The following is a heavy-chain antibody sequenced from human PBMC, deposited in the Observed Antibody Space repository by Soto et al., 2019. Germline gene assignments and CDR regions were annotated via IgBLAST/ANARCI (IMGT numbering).Heavy chain of an antibody. CDR1: GGTFSSYA. CDR2: IIPIFGTA. CDR3: ARARFTLFGVVTMRD. D-gene: IGHD3-3*01. Sequence: QVQLVQSGAEVKKPGSSVKVSCKASGGTFSSYAISWVRQAPGQGLEWLGGIIPIFGTANYAQKFQGRVRITADESTRTAYMELRSRRSEDTAVYYCARARFTLFGVVTMRDWGQGTLVTVSS. V-gene: IGHV1-69*01. J-gene: IGHJ4*02.